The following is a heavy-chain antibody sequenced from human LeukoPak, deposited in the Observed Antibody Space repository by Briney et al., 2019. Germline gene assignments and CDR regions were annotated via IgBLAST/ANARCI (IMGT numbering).Heavy chain of an antibody. J-gene: IGHJ4*02. D-gene: IGHD2-15*01. CDR2: ISAYNGNT. CDR1: GYTFTSYG. CDR3: ARVCSGGSCYPGGFDY. Sequence: ASVKVSCKASGYTFTSYGISWVRQAPGQGLEWMGWISAYNGNTNYAQKLQGRVTMTTDTSTSTAYMELGSLRSDDTAVYYCARVCSGGSCYPGGFDYWGQGTLVTVSS. V-gene: IGHV1-18*01.